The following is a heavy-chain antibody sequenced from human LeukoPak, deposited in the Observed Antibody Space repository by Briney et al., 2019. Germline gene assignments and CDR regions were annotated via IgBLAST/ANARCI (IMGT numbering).Heavy chain of an antibody. CDR2: IYYSGST. V-gene: IGHV4-39*01. CDR3: ARQGRFYDFWSGSDFDY. CDR1: GGSISSSSYY. D-gene: IGHD3-3*01. Sequence: SETLSLTCTVSGGSISSSSYYWGWIRQPPGKGLEWIVSIYYSGSTYYNPSLKSRVTISVDTSKNQFSLKLSSVTAADTAVYYCARQGRFYDFWSGSDFDYWGQGTLVTVSS. J-gene: IGHJ4*02.